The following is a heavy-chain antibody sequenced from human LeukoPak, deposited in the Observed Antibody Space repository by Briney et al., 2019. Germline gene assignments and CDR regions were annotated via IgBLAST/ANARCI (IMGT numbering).Heavy chain of an antibody. CDR3: AKDRWASEVVTSDYFDY. V-gene: IGHV3-30*18. D-gene: IGHD2-21*02. CDR2: ISYDGSNK. Sequence: GGSLRLSCAASGFTFSSYGMHWVRQAPGKGLEWVAVISYDGSNKYYADSVKGRFTISRDNSKNTLCLQMNSLRAEDTAVYYCAKDRWASEVVTSDYFDYWGQGTLVTVSS. CDR1: GFTFSSYG. J-gene: IGHJ4*02.